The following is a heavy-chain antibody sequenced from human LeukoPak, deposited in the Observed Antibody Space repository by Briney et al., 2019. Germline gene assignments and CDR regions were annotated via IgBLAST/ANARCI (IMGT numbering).Heavy chain of an antibody. Sequence: ASVKVSCKASGYTFTRYGISWVRQAPGQGLEWMGWISAYNGNTNYAQKLQGRVTMTTDTSTSTAYMELRRLRSDDTAVYYCARDSPTVTAITYYGMDVGGQGTTVTVSS. V-gene: IGHV1-18*01. CDR3: ARDSPTVTAITYYGMDV. CDR2: ISAYNGNT. CDR1: GYTFTRYG. D-gene: IGHD4-11*01. J-gene: IGHJ6*02.